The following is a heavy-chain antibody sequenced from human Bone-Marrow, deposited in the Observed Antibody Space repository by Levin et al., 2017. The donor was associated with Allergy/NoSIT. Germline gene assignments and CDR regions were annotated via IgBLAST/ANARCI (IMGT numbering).Heavy chain of an antibody. Sequence: PGGSLRLSCAVSGFNVDDYAMHWVRQAPGKGLEWVSGITWNRGKKDYADSVKGRFTISRDNATNSLYLQMNSLRTEDTALYYCAKDISGDGSNFDHWGQGTLVTVSS. V-gene: IGHV3-9*01. J-gene: IGHJ4*02. D-gene: IGHD5-24*01. CDR1: GFNVDDYA. CDR2: ITWNRGKK. CDR3: AKDISGDGSNFDH.